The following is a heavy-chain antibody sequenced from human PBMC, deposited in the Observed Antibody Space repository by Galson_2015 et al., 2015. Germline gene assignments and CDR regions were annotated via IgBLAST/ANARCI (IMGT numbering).Heavy chain of an antibody. D-gene: IGHD6-19*01. Sequence: SLRLSCAASGFTFSDYYMSWIRQAPGKGLEWVSYISSSGTTIKYTDSVKGRFTISRDNAKNSLYLQMNSLRAEDTAVYYCAREGSSSGAFDVWGQGTMVTVSS. CDR3: AREGSSSGAFDV. V-gene: IGHV3-11*01. CDR1: GFTFSDYY. J-gene: IGHJ3*01. CDR2: ISSSGTTI.